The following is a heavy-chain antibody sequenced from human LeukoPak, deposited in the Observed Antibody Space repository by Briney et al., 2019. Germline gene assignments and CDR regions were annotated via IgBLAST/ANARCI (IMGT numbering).Heavy chain of an antibody. J-gene: IGHJ6*03. CDR1: GYTFTGYY. Sequence: ASVKVSCKASGYTFTGYYMHWVRQAPGQGLEWMGWINPNNGGTSYAQKFQGRVTMTRDTSISTAYMELSRLRSDDTAVYYCARDLIAARLADYYYYYMDVWGKGTTVTVSS. CDR3: ARDLIAARLADYYYYYMDV. D-gene: IGHD6-6*01. CDR2: INPNNGGT. V-gene: IGHV1-2*02.